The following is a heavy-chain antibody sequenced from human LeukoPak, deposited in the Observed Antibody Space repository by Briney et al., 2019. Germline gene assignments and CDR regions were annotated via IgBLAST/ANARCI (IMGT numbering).Heavy chain of an antibody. J-gene: IGHJ4*02. Sequence: GGSLRLSCAASGFTFDDYGMSWVRQAPGKGLEWVSGINWNGGSTGYADSVKGRFTISRDNAKNSLYLQMNSLRAEDTALYYCAKDIRGRDIVVVPAGVPFDYWGQGTLVTVSS. D-gene: IGHD2-2*01. V-gene: IGHV3-20*04. CDR3: AKDIRGRDIVVVPAGVPFDY. CDR2: INWNGGST. CDR1: GFTFDDYG.